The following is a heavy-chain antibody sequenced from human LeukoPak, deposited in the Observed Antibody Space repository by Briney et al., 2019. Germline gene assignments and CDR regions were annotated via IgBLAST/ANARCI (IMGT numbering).Heavy chain of an antibody. CDR3: AKAYCSGGSCCPILSYLFDY. Sequence: QPGGSLRLSCAASGFTFSSYAMSWVRQAPGKGLEWVSAISGSGGSTYYADSVKGRFTISRDNSKNTLYLQMNSLRAEDTAVYYCAKAYCSGGSCCPILSYLFDYWGQGTLVTVSS. CDR1: GFTFSSYA. D-gene: IGHD2-15*01. V-gene: IGHV3-23*01. J-gene: IGHJ4*02. CDR2: ISGSGGST.